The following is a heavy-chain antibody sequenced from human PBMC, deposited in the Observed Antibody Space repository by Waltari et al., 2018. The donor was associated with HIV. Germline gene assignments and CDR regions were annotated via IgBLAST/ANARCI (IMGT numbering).Heavy chain of an antibody. CDR1: EFTFGNYW. J-gene: IGHJ4*02. Sequence: EVHLVESGGGLVQPGGSLSLSCAASEFTFGNYWMHWVRQAPGKGLVWVSRITEDGSYADYADSVRGRFTISRDNARNTLFLHMNSLTADDTAVYYCVRGSSTPGIDYWGQGTLVTVSS. CDR2: ITEDGSYA. CDR3: VRGSSTPGIDY. D-gene: IGHD2-2*01. V-gene: IGHV3-74*01.